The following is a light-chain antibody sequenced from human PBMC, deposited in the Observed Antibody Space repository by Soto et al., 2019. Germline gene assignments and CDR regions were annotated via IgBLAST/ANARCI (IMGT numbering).Light chain of an antibody. CDR1: SSDVGDYNY. CDR3: SSYSGSSTSVL. J-gene: IGLJ2*01. CDR2: DVS. Sequence: QSVLTQPASVSGSPGQSITISCTGSSSDVGDYNYVSWYQQHPDKAPKLMIYDVSNRPSGVSDRFSGSKSGNTASLTISGLQAEDESDYYCSSYSGSSTSVLFGGGTKVTVL. V-gene: IGLV2-14*01.